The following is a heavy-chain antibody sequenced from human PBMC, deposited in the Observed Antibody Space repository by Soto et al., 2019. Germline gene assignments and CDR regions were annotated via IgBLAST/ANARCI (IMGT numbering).Heavy chain of an antibody. J-gene: IGHJ6*02. CDR3: ARDNIKRMLYGNYYGMDV. D-gene: IGHD2-8*01. V-gene: IGHV4-31*03. Sequence: QVQLQASGPGLVKPSQTLSLTCTVSGGSISSGGYYWSWIRQHPGKSLEWIGYIYYSGSTYYNPSLKSRVTISVDTSKNQFSLKLSSVTAADTAVYYCARDNIKRMLYGNYYGMDVWGQGTTVTVSS. CDR2: IYYSGST. CDR1: GGSISSGGYY.